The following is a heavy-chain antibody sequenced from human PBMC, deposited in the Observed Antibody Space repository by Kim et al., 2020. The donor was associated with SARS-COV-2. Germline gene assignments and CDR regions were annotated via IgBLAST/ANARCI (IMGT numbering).Heavy chain of an antibody. J-gene: IGHJ3*02. CDR2: ISGSGGST. Sequence: GGSLRLSCAASGFTFSSYAMSWVRQAPGKGLEWVSAISGSGGSTYYADSVKGRFTISRDNSKNTLYLQMNSLRAEDTAVYYCAKGGARYFDWLFSSDAFEILGQRTMLTVSS. CDR3: AKGGARYFDWLFSSDAFEI. D-gene: IGHD3-9*01. CDR1: GFTFSSYA. V-gene: IGHV3-23*01.